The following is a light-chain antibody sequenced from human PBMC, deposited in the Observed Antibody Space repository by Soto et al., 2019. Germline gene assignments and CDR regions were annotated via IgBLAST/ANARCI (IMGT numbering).Light chain of an antibody. Sequence: QCVLTQPRSVSGSPGQSVAISCTGTTSDVGGYHYVAWYQQHPGKAPELIIFDVTKRPSGVPDRFSGSKSGNTASLTIFGLQAEDEADYFCCSYAGDFYVFGSGTKVTVL. CDR1: TSDVGGYHY. CDR2: DVT. CDR3: CSYAGDFYV. V-gene: IGLV2-11*01. J-gene: IGLJ1*01.